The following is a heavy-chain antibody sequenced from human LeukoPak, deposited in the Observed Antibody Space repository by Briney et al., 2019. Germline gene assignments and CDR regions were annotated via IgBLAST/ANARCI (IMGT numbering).Heavy chain of an antibody. Sequence: GGPLRLSCAASGFTFSSYAMSWVRQAPGKGLEWVSAISGSGGSTYYADSVKGRFTISRDNSKNTLYLQMNSLRAEDTAVYYCAKVALPVLYYYYGMDVWGQGTTVTVSS. CDR2: ISGSGGST. J-gene: IGHJ6*02. CDR1: GFTFSSYA. D-gene: IGHD2-2*01. V-gene: IGHV3-23*01. CDR3: AKVALPVLYYYYGMDV.